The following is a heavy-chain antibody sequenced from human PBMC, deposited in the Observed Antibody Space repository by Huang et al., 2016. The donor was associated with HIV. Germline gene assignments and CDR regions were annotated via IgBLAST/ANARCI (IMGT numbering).Heavy chain of an antibody. V-gene: IGHV4-34*01. CDR1: GDSIGGFF. J-gene: IGHJ5*02. CDR2: ITQSGRT. CDR3: ARGRGTSWSFFDT. Sequence: QVRLDQWGAGLLKPAETLTHTCAVYGDSIGGFFRGWIRQSPGRGLEWIGEITQSGRTNYNPSRKKRVTITIDPSKKQVSLKLKSVTANDTATYYCARGRGTSWSFFDTWGQGSSVTVSS. D-gene: IGHD2-2*01.